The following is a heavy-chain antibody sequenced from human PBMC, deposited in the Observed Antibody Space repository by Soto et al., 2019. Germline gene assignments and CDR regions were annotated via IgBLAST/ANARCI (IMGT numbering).Heavy chain of an antibody. D-gene: IGHD6-13*01. CDR3: AKQAPYSNSWYEIDH. V-gene: IGHV3-23*01. CDR1: GFTFSSYG. Sequence: EVPLLESGGGLVQPGGSLRLSCAASGFTFSSYGINWVRQAPGKGLEWVSGISGSGDSTHYADSVKGRFTISRDNYKNTLYLQMNSLRAEDTAVYYCAKQAPYSNSWYEIDHWGQGTLVTVSS. CDR2: ISGSGDST. J-gene: IGHJ4*02.